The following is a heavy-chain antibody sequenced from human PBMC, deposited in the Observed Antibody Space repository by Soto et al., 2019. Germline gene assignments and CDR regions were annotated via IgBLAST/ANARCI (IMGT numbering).Heavy chain of an antibody. V-gene: IGHV1-3*01. CDR1: GYTFTSYA. Sequence: GASVKVSCKASGYTFTSYAMHWVRQAPGQRLEWMGWINAGNGNTKYSQKFQGRVTITRDTSASTAYMELSSLRSEDTAVYYCARVRMITFGGVIVPYYFDYWGQGTLVTVSS. CDR3: ARVRMITFGGVIVPYYFDY. J-gene: IGHJ4*02. CDR2: INAGNGNT. D-gene: IGHD3-16*02.